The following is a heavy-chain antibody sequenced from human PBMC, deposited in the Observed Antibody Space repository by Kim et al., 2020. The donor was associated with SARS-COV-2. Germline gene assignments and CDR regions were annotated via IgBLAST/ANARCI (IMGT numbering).Heavy chain of an antibody. CDR3: ASGGPTGGGLGMGYDDLHYFDS. V-gene: IGHV1-2*04. CDR2: INPNSGGT. D-gene: IGHD5-12*01. Sequence: ASVKVSCKTSGYTFTGYYIHWVRQAPGQGLEWVGCINPNSGGTNYAQKFQGWVTMTRDTSISTAYMELGRLTSDDTALYYCASGGPTGGGLGMGYDDLHYFDSWGQGTLVTVSS. J-gene: IGHJ4*02. CDR1: GYTFTGYY.